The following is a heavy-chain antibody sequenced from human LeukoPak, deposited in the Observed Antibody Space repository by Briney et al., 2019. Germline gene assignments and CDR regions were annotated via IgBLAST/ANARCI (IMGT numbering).Heavy chain of an antibody. Sequence: PGGSLRLSCAASGFTFSGYAMSWVRQAPGKGLEWVSSISSSSTHIYYAASVRGRFTTSRDNAEDSLFLQMNSLRADDTAVYYCARAGGSPLGFCSSTSCYSYHYQPLDVWGQGTTVTVSS. CDR1: GFTFSGYA. V-gene: IGHV3-21*01. D-gene: IGHD2-2*01. CDR2: ISSSSTHI. CDR3: ARAGGSPLGFCSSTSCYSYHYQPLDV. J-gene: IGHJ6*02.